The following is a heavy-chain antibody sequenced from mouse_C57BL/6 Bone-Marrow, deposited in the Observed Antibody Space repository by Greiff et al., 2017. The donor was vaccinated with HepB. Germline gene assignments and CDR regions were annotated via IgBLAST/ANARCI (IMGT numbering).Heavy chain of an antibody. Sequence: QVQLQQPGAELVRPGSSVKLSCKASGYTFTSYWMDWVKQRPGQGLEWIGNIYPSDSETHYNQKFKDKATLTVDKSSSPAYMQLSSLTSEDSAVYYCARRATTVVATDYAMDYWGQGTSVTVSS. J-gene: IGHJ4*01. D-gene: IGHD1-1*01. CDR3: ARRATTVVATDYAMDY. CDR2: IYPSDSET. CDR1: GYTFTSYW. V-gene: IGHV1-61*01.